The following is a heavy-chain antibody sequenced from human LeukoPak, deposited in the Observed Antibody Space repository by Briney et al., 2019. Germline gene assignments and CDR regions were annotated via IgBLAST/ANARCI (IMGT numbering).Heavy chain of an antibody. CDR3: ARLSGSYHPPPKKRFDY. CDR1: GYSISSPNW. Sequence: SDTLSLTCAVSGYSISSPNWWGWVRQPPGKGLEWIGYIYYTGSIYYNPSLKSRLTMSVDTSKNQFSLKLSSVTAVDTAVYYCARLSGSYHPPPKKRFDYWGQGTLVTVSS. D-gene: IGHD1-26*01. J-gene: IGHJ4*02. CDR2: IYYTGSI. V-gene: IGHV4-28*05.